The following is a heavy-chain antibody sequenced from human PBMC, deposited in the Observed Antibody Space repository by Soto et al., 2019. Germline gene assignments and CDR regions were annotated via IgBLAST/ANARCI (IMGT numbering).Heavy chain of an antibody. Sequence: SETLSLTCTVSGGSISRSSYYWGWIRQPPGKGLEWIGSIYYSGSTYYNPSLESRVTISVDTSKNQFSLKLSSVTAADTAVYYCARHDYGGFGLWGQGTLVTVS. D-gene: IGHD4-17*01. V-gene: IGHV4-39*01. CDR1: GGSISRSSYY. CDR2: IYYSGST. J-gene: IGHJ4*02. CDR3: ARHDYGGFGL.